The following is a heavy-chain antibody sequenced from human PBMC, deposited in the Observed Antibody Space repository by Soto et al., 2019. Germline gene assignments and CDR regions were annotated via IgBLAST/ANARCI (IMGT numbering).Heavy chain of an antibody. D-gene: IGHD6-19*01. Sequence: QVQLQESGPGLVKPSETLSLTCTVSGGSISSYYWSWIRQPPGKGLEWIGYIYYSGSTNYNPSLKSRVTISVDTSKNQFSLKLSSVIAVDTAVYYCARGGLVSGWYYFDYWGQGTLVTVSS. CDR3: ARGGLVSGWYYFDY. V-gene: IGHV4-59*01. CDR2: IYYSGST. CDR1: GGSISSYY. J-gene: IGHJ4*02.